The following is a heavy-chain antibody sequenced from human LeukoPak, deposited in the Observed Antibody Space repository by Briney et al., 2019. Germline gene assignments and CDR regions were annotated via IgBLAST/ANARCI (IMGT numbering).Heavy chain of an antibody. CDR2: ISSSSSYI. Sequence: GGSLRLSCAASGFTFSSYSMNWVRQAPGKGLEWVSSISSSSSYIYYADSVKGRFTISRDNAKNSLYVQMNSLRAEDTALYYCARGGGSGWYSGWFDPWGQGTQVTVSS. CDR3: ARGGGSGWYSGWFDP. J-gene: IGHJ5*02. CDR1: GFTFSSYS. D-gene: IGHD6-19*01. V-gene: IGHV3-21*01.